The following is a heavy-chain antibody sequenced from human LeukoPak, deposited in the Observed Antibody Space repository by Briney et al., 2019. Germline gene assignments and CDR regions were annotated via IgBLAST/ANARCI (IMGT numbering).Heavy chain of an antibody. V-gene: IGHV3-21*01. CDR2: ISSGSTYI. CDR3: ARGSSSGLKSYYFDY. CDR1: GFTFSNYV. D-gene: IGHD6-13*01. J-gene: IGHJ4*02. Sequence: GGSLSLSCAASGFTFSNYVINWVRQAPGKGLELDSSISSGSTYIYYADLVKGRFTISRDNANSSLYLQMSSLRDEDTAVYYCARGSSSGLKSYYFDYWGQGTLVTVSS.